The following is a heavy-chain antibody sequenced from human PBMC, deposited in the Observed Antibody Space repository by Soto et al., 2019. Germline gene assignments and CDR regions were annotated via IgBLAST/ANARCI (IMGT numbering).Heavy chain of an antibody. CDR1: GFTFSSYS. CDR2: ISSSSSTI. J-gene: IGHJ5*02. D-gene: IGHD2-15*01. CDR3: AREALLNWFSP. V-gene: IGHV3-48*01. Sequence: EVQLVESGGGLVQPGGSLRLSCAASGFTFSSYSMNWILQAPGKGLEWVSYISSSSSTIYYADSVKGRFTISRDNAKNSLYLQMNSLRAEDTAVYYCAREALLNWFSPWGQGTLVTVSS.